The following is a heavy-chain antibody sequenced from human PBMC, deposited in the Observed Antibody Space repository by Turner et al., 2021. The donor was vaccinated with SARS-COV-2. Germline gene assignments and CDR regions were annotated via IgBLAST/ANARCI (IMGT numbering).Heavy chain of an antibody. Sequence: EVQLVESVGGLVQPGGSLRPSCAASGFTFSSYDMNWVRQAPGKGLEWVSYISSSGSTIYYADSVKGRFTISRDNAKNSLYLQMNSLRAEDTAVYYCARDDCSSTSCYITNWFDPWGQGTLVTVSS. V-gene: IGHV3-48*03. CDR1: GFTFSSYD. D-gene: IGHD2-2*01. CDR2: ISSSGSTI. CDR3: ARDDCSSTSCYITNWFDP. J-gene: IGHJ5*02.